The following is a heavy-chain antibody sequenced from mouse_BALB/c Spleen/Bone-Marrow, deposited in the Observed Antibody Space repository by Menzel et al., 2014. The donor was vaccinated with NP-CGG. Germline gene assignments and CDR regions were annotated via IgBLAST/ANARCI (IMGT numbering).Heavy chain of an antibody. J-gene: IGHJ2*01. D-gene: IGHD2-14*01. Sequence: EVKLAESGAELVKPGASVKLSCTASGFNIKDTYMHWVKQRPEQGLEWIGRVDPANGNTKYDPKFQGKATITADTSSNTAFLQLSSLTSEDAGVYCCTRYRLGTYFDYWGQGTTLTVSS. CDR2: VDPANGNT. V-gene: IGHV14-3*02. CDR3: TRYRLGTYFDY. CDR1: GFNIKDTY.